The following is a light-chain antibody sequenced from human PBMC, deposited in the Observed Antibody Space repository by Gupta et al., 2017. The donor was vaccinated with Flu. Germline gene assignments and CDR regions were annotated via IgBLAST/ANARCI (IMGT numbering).Light chain of an antibody. CDR3: SSYTSSSTLV. V-gene: IGLV2-14*01. CDR2: EVS. CDR1: SSDVGGYTY. Sequence: QSDLTPPASVSGSPAQSITTSCTGTSSDVGGYTYVSWYQQHPGKAPKLMIYEVSNRPSGVSNRFSGSKSGNTASLTIAGLQAEDEADYYCSSYTSSSTLVFGGGTKLTVL. J-gene: IGLJ2*01.